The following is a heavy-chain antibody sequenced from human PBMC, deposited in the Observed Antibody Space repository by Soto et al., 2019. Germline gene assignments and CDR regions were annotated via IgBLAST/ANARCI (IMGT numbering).Heavy chain of an antibody. D-gene: IGHD6-13*01. CDR2: IWYNGSDK. CDR1: GFTFSSYG. CDR3: AKDPSIAAAGKGWFDP. J-gene: IGHJ5*02. V-gene: IGHV3-33*06. Sequence: GGSLRLSCAASGFTFSSYGMHCVRQAPGKGLEWVAVIWYNGSDKKYADYVKGRFTISRDNSKNTLYLQMNSLRAEDTAVYYCAKDPSIAAAGKGWFDPWGQGTLVTVSS.